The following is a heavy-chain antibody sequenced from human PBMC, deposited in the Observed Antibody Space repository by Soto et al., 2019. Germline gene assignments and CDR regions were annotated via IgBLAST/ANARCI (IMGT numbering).Heavy chain of an antibody. V-gene: IGHV1-18*01. Sequence: ASVKVSCKASGYTFTSYGISWVRKAPGQGLEWMGWISAYNGNTNYAQKLQGRVTMTTDTSTSTAYMELRSLRSEDTAVYYCARVGLRYFDWLMGANKIYYYYYGMDVWGQGTTVTVSS. D-gene: IGHD3-9*01. CDR2: ISAYNGNT. CDR3: ARVGLRYFDWLMGANKIYYYYYGMDV. CDR1: GYTFTSYG. J-gene: IGHJ6*02.